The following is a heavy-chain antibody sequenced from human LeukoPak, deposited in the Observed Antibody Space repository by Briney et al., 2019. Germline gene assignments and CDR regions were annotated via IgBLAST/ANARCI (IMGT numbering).Heavy chain of an antibody. D-gene: IGHD3-22*01. CDR3: ARYYYDSSGYYYFDY. J-gene: IGHJ4*02. V-gene: IGHV3-11*01. Sequence: GGSLRLSCAASGFTFSDYYMSWIRQAPGKGLEWVSYISSSGSTIYYADSVKGRFTISRDNAKNSLYLQMNSLRTEDTAVYSCARYYYDSSGYYYFDYWGQGTLVTVSS. CDR2: ISSSGSTI. CDR1: GFTFSDYY.